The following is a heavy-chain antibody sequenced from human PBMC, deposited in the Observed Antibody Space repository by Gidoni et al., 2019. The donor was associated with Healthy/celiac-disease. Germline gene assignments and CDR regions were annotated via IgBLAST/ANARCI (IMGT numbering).Heavy chain of an antibody. J-gene: IGHJ4*02. D-gene: IGHD1-26*01. Sequence: QVQLQESGPGLVKPSQTLSLTCTFSGCSISSGGYYWSWIRQHPGKGLEWIGYIYYSGSTYYNPSLKSRVTISVDTSKNQFSLKLSSVTAADTAVYYCARTHTYSGSANRWGQGTLVTVSS. V-gene: IGHV4-31*03. CDR1: GCSISSGGYY. CDR2: IYYSGST. CDR3: ARTHTYSGSANR.